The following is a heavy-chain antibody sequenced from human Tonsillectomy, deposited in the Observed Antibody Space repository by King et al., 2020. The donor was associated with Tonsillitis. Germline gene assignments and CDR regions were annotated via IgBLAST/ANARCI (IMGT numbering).Heavy chain of an antibody. J-gene: IGHJ3*02. CDR3: AREQYYYDSSGYYASAFDI. CDR2: IYYSGST. Sequence: QLQESGPGLLKPSETLSLTCTVSGGSISSYYWSLIRQPPGKGLEWIGYIYYSGSTNYNPSLSSRVTISVETSKNPFSLKLSSVTAADTAVYYCAREQYYYDSSGYYASAFDIWGQGTMVTVSS. D-gene: IGHD3-22*01. V-gene: IGHV4-59*01. CDR1: GGSISSYY.